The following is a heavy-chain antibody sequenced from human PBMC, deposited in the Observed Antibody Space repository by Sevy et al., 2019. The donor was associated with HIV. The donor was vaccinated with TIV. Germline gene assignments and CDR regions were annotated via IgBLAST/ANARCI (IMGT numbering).Heavy chain of an antibody. Sequence: SETLSLTCTVSGGSISSYYWSWIRQPPGKGLEWIGYIYYSGSTNYNPSLKSRVTISVDTSKNQFSLKLSSVTAADTAVYYCARGINCSGGSCYANDYWGQGTLVTVSS. CDR2: IYYSGST. J-gene: IGHJ4*02. D-gene: IGHD2-15*01. CDR3: ARGINCSGGSCYANDY. CDR1: GGSISSYY. V-gene: IGHV4-59*01.